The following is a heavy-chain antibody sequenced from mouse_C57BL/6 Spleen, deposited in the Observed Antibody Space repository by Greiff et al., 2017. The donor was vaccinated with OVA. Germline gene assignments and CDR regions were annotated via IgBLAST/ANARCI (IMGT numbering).Heavy chain of an antibody. CDR2: INPNYGTT. D-gene: IGHD3-2*02. CDR3: ARGGSSGRYYAMDD. J-gene: IGHJ4*01. V-gene: IGHV1-39*01. CDR1: GYSFTDYN. Sequence: VHVKQSGPELVKPGASVKISCKASGYSFTDYNMNWVKQSNGKRLEWIGVINPNYGTTSYNQKFQGKATLTVDQSSSTAYMQLNSLTAEDSAVYYCARGGSSGRYYAMDDWGQGTSVTVSS.